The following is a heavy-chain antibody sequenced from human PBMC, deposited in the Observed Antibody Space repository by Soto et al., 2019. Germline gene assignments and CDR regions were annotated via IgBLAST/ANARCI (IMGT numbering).Heavy chain of an antibody. J-gene: IGHJ4*02. Sequence: QVQLQESGPGLVKPSQTLSLTCTVSGGSISSGDYYWSWIRQPPGKGLEWIGYIYYSGSTYYNPSLKTRVTLSLDTSKNQFHPTRSSVTAADTAVYYCASTSYGYTFYDYWGQGTLVTVSS. D-gene: IGHD5-18*01. V-gene: IGHV4-30-4*01. CDR1: GGSISSGDYY. CDR2: IYYSGST. CDR3: ASTSYGYTFYDY.